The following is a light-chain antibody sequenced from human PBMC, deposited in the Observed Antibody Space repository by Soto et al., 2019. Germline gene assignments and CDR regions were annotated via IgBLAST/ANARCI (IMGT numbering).Light chain of an antibody. Sequence: QPVLTQSPSASASLGASVKLTCILSSGHSSYAIAWHQQQPEKDPRYLMKLNSDGSHSKGDGIPDRFSGSSSGAERYLTISSLQSEDEADYYCQTWGTGIQVFGGGTKLTVL. CDR2: LNSDGSH. CDR1: SGHSSYA. CDR3: QTWGTGIQV. V-gene: IGLV4-69*01. J-gene: IGLJ2*01.